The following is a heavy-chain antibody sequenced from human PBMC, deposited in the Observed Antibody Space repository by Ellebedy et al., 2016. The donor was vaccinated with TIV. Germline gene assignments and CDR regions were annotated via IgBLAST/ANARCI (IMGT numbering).Heavy chain of an antibody. CDR3: AREGRDTVMGLDY. V-gene: IGHV4-4*02. CDR1: GGSISSSNW. CDR2: IYHSGST. J-gene: IGHJ4*02. D-gene: IGHD5-18*01. Sequence: MPSETLSLTCAVSGGSISSSNWWSWVRQPPGKGREWCGEIYHSGSTNYNPSLTSRVIISVDKSKNQFSLKLHSVTAADTALYYGAREGRDTVMGLDYWGQGTLVTFSS.